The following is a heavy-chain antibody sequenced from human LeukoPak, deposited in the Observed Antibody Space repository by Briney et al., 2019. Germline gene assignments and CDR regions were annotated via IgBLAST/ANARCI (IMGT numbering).Heavy chain of an antibody. CDR1: GFTFDDYA. Sequence: GGSLRLSCAASGFTFDDYAMHWVRQAPGKGLEWVSGISWNSGSIGYADSVKGRFTISRDNAKNSLYLQMNSLRAEDTALYYCAKDINSYYYYYYMDVWGKGTTVTVSS. V-gene: IGHV3-9*01. CDR2: ISWNSGSI. J-gene: IGHJ6*03. CDR3: AKDINSYYYYYYMDV.